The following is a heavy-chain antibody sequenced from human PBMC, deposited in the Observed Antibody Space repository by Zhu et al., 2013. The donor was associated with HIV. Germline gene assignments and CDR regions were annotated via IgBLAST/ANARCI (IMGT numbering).Heavy chain of an antibody. CDR3: ARVHSGDLWNYWYFDL. Sequence: QVQLVQSGAEVKKPGASVKVSCKASGYTFTGYYMHWVRQAPGQGLEWMGWINPNSGGTNYAQKFQGRVTMTRDTSITTVYMDLSRLRSDDTAIYYCARVHSGDLWNYWYFDLWGLAPWSLSPX. V-gene: IGHV1-2*02. J-gene: IGHJ2*01. CDR2: INPNSGGT. D-gene: IGHD3-16*01. CDR1: GYTFTGYY.